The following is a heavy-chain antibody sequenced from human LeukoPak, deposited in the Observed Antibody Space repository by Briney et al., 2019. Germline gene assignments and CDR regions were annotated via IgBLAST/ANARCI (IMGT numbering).Heavy chain of an antibody. D-gene: IGHD3-16*01. CDR2: ISTTSTTI. V-gene: IGHV3-48*01. J-gene: IGHJ6*02. Sequence: PGGSLRLSCVASGFTFSTYSMNWVRQAPGKGLEWISYISTTSTTINYADSVKGRSTISRDNAKNSLYLQMSNLRAEDTAVYFCARGGGLDVWGQGATVTVSS. CDR1: GFTFSTYS. CDR3: ARGGGLDV.